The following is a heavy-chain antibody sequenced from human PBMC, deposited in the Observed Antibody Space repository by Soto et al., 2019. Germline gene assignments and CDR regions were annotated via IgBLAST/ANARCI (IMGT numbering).Heavy chain of an antibody. CDR1: GYTFTSYD. CDR3: ARGERFLGFDY. D-gene: IGHD1-26*01. J-gene: IGHJ4*02. V-gene: IGHV1-69*13. Sequence: SVKVSCKASGYTFTSYDIYWVRQAPGQGLEWMGGIIPIFGTANYAQKFQGRVTITADESTSTAYMELSSLRSEDTAVYYCARGERFLGFDYWGQGTLVTVSS. CDR2: IIPIFGTA.